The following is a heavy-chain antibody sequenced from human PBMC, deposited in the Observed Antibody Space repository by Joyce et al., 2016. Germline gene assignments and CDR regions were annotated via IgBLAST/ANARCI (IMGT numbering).Heavy chain of an antibody. J-gene: IGHJ4*02. V-gene: IGHV5-51*01. CDR3: ARDNGRDGYNWGFYFDY. Sequence: EVQLVQSGAEVKKPGESLKISCKASGYRFTTHWIGWVRPLPGKGLEWSGIIYPGDSENTNSPSFQGQVTISADRSISTAYLQWNSLKASDTAMYFCARDNGRDGYNWGFYFDYWGQGTLVTVSS. CDR1: GYRFTTHW. D-gene: IGHD5-24*01. CDR2: IYPGDSEN.